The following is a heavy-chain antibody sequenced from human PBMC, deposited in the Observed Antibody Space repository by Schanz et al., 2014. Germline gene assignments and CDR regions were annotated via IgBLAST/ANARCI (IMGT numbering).Heavy chain of an antibody. D-gene: IGHD2-2*01. J-gene: IGHJ3*02. V-gene: IGHV1-69*02. CDR2: IIPVLNIA. CDR1: GGTFSSYT. CDR3: ARGTMPGTFDI. Sequence: QLQLVQSGAEVKKPGSSVKVSCKLSGGTFSSYTISWMRQAPGQGLEWMGKIIPVLNIATYAQRFQGRVSITADKSTFTAYMELSSLRYEDTALYYCARGTMPGTFDIWGRGTMVTVSS.